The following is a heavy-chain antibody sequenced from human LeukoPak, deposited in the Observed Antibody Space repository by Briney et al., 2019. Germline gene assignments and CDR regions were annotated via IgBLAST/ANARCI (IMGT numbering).Heavy chain of an antibody. CDR3: ARAPGAVQLWTTQPPHYFDY. D-gene: IGHD5-18*01. J-gene: IGHJ4*02. V-gene: IGHV4-31*03. Sequence: PSETLSLTCTVSGGSISSGGYYWSWIRQHPGKGLEWIGYIYYSGSAYYNPSLKSRVTMSVDTSKNQFSLKLSSVTAADTAVYYCARAPGAVQLWTTQPPHYFDYWGQGTLVTVSS. CDR2: IYYSGSA. CDR1: GGSISSGGYY.